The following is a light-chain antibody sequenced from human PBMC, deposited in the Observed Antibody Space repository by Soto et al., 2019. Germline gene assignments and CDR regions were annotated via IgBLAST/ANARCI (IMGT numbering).Light chain of an antibody. Sequence: DIQMTQAPSSLSASVGDRVTLACRASQSINSYLNWYQQRPGKAPRVLIYAASSLQRGVPSRFSGSGSGTDFTLTISSLQREDFVTYYCQQSYSTQYTFGQGTKLEIK. CDR1: QSINSY. J-gene: IGKJ2*01. CDR2: AAS. CDR3: QQSYSTQYT. V-gene: IGKV1-39*01.